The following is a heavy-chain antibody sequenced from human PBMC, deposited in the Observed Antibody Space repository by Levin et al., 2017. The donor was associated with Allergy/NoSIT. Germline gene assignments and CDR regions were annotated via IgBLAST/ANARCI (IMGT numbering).Heavy chain of an antibody. V-gene: IGHV3-30*04. D-gene: IGHD3-22*01. J-gene: IGHJ4*02. Sequence: LSLTCAASGFTFSSYAMHWVRQAPGKGLEWVAVISYDGSNKYYADSVKGRFTISRDNSKNTLYLQMNSLRAEDTAVYYCARGDYYYDSSGSFDYWGQGTLVTVSS. CDR3: ARGDYYYDSSGSFDY. CDR2: ISYDGSNK. CDR1: GFTFSSYA.